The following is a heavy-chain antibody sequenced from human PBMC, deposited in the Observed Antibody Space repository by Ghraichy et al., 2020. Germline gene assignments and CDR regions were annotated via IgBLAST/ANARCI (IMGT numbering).Heavy chain of an antibody. CDR3: ARGGTPGGGGYGMDV. D-gene: IGHD2-15*01. V-gene: IGHV4-30-4*07. CDR2: IYYSGST. CDR1: GGSISSGGYS. Sequence: SETLSLTYAVSGGSISSGGYSWSWIRQPPGKGLEWIGYIYYSGSTYYNPSLKSRVTISVDTSKNQFSLKLSSVTAADTAVYYCARGGTPGGGGYGMDVWGQGTTVTVSS. J-gene: IGHJ6*02.